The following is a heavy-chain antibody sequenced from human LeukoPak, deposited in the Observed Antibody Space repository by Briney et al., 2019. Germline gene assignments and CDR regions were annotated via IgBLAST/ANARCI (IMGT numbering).Heavy chain of an antibody. CDR1: GFTFSSYA. V-gene: IGHV3-23*01. CDR3: AKGMYFTYYYDSSGYYYIGDPFDY. Sequence: GGSLRLSCAASGFTFSSYAMSWVRQAPGKGLEWVSAISGSGGSTYYADSVKGRFTISRDNSKNTLYLQMNRLRAEDTAVYYCAKGMYFTYYYDSSGYYYIGDPFDYWGQGTLVTVSS. J-gene: IGHJ4*02. D-gene: IGHD3-22*01. CDR2: ISGSGGST.